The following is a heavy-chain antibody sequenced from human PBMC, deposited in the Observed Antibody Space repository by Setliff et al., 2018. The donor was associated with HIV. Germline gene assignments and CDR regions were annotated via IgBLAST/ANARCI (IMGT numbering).Heavy chain of an antibody. Sequence: LSLTCTVSGVSISRYYWNWIRQPPGKGLEWIGYFSFSADNKYNPSLQSRVAISGDTSKNQFSLTLNSLTAADTALYYCARAFRPNDAFDTWGQGAMVTVS. CDR2: FSFSADN. J-gene: IGHJ3*02. V-gene: IGHV4-59*01. CDR3: ARAFRPNDAFDT. CDR1: GVSISRYY.